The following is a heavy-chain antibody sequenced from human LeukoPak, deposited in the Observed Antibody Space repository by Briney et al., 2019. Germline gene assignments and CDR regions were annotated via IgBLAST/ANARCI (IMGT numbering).Heavy chain of an antibody. D-gene: IGHD3-22*01. J-gene: IGHJ4*02. CDR2: VYTSGST. CDR3: ARDEKAGDTSGYAPRFDY. V-gene: IGHV4-4*07. CDR1: GDSISSYY. Sequence: SETLSLTCTVSGDSISSYYWSWIRQPAGKGLEWIGHVYTSGSTNYNPSLKSRVTMSVDTSNNQFSLNLSSVTAADTAVYYCARDEKAGDTSGYAPRFDYWGQGALVTVFS.